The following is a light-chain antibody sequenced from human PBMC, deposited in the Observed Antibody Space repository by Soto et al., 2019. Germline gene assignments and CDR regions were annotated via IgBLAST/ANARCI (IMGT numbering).Light chain of an antibody. Sequence: EIVLTQSPGTLSLSPGERATLSCRARQTISNSYSAWYQQKPGQAPRLLIYGASTRATGIPERFSGSGSGTDFTLTISRLEPGDFAVYYCQVYGDSSPTFGQGTKVEIK. V-gene: IGKV3-20*01. CDR1: QTISNSY. CDR3: QVYGDSSPT. CDR2: GAS. J-gene: IGKJ1*01.